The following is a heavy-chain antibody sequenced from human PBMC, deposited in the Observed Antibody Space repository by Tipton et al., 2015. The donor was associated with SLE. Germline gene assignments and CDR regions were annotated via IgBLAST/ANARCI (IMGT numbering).Heavy chain of an antibody. D-gene: IGHD2-15*01. Sequence: TLSLTCTVSGGSISSYYWSWIRQPPGKGLEWIGYIYYSGSTNYNPSLKSRVTISVDTSKNQFSLKLSSVTAADTAVYYCARDPLGGVEDYWGQGTLVTVSS. V-gene: IGHV4-59*12. CDR1: GGSISSYY. CDR2: IYYSGST. CDR3: ARDPLGGVEDY. J-gene: IGHJ4*02.